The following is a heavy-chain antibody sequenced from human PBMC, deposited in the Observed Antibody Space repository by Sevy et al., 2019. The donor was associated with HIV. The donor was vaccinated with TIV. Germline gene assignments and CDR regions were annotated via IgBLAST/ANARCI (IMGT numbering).Heavy chain of an antibody. CDR3: AKARGGYRNHYYYPMDV. CDR2: ISYNSGSI. Sequence: GGPLRLSCAASGFNFDEFAIHWVRQAPGKGLEWVSGISYNSGSIGYADSVKGRFNISRDNAKKSLYLQMNSLRIEDTALYYCAKARGGYRNHYYYPMDVWGQGTTVTVSS. J-gene: IGHJ6*02. CDR1: GFNFDEFA. V-gene: IGHV3-9*01. D-gene: IGHD3-22*01.